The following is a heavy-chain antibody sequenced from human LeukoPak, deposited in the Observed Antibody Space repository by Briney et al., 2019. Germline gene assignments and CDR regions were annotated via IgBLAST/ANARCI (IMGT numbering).Heavy chain of an antibody. CDR1: GASISRHY. Sequence: SVTLSLTCTVSGASISRHYWSWIRQPPGKGLEWIGYVYHDGTTNYNPSLKSRVAISIDTSRSQLSVKLSSMTAADTAVYYCARGSTRADDYWGQGILVTVSS. CDR3: ARGSTRADDY. V-gene: IGHV4-59*11. D-gene: IGHD2/OR15-2a*01. J-gene: IGHJ4*02. CDR2: VYHDGTT.